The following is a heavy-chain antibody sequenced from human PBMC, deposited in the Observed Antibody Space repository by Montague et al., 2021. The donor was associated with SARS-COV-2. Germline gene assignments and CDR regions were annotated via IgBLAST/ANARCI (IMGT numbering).Heavy chain of an antibody. D-gene: IGHD2-15*01. V-gene: IGHV6-1*01. CDR2: TYYRSEWYS. CDR3: ARAERGSCGDGNCYQYFFNY. Sequence: CAISGDSVSTNSGTWNWVRLSPSRGLEWLGRTYYRSEWYSDYSVSVKSRISINPDTSKNQFSLQLDSVTPEDTAVYYCARAERGSCGDGNCYQYFFNYWGKGTLDTVSS. J-gene: IGHJ4*02. CDR1: GDSVSTNSGT.